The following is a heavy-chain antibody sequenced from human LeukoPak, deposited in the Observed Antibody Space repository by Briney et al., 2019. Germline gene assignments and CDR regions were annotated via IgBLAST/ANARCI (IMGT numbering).Heavy chain of an antibody. CDR2: INHSGST. D-gene: IGHD1-26*01. V-gene: IGHV4-38-2*02. Sequence: PSETLSLTCTVSDYSISSGYYWGWIRQPPGKGLEWIGEINHSGSTNYNPSLKSRVTISVDTSKNQFSLKLSSVTAADTAVYYCARRGSYYGRSYWFDPWGQGTLVTVSS. CDR1: DYSISSGYY. J-gene: IGHJ5*02. CDR3: ARRGSYYGRSYWFDP.